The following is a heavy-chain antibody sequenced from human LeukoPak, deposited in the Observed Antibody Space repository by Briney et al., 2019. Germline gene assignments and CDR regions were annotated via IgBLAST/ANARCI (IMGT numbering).Heavy chain of an antibody. V-gene: IGHV1-24*01. J-gene: IGHJ4*02. CDR3: AAEIAAAGTYYFDY. CDR1: GYTPTELS. Sequence: ASVKVSCKVSGYTPTELSMHWVRQAPGKGLEWMGGFDPEDGETIYAQKFQGRVTMTEDTSTDTAYMELSSLRSEDTAVYYCAAEIAAAGTYYFDYWGQGTLVTVSS. CDR2: FDPEDGET. D-gene: IGHD6-13*01.